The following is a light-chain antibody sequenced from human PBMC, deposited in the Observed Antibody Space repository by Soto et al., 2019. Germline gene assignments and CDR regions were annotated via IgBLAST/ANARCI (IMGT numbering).Light chain of an antibody. Sequence: DIQMSQSPPSLSASVGDRVTITCRASQSIRNYLNWYQQKPGKAPNVLLYSASTLPSGVPSRFSGSGSGTDFILTISSVRPEDFATYFCQQSYSTPPTVGQGTRLEIK. CDR1: QSIRNY. CDR3: QQSYSTPPT. J-gene: IGKJ5*01. CDR2: SAS. V-gene: IGKV1-39*01.